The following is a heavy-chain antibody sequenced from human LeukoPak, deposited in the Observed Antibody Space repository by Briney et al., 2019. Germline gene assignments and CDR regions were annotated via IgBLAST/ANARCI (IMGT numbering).Heavy chain of an antibody. Sequence: GASVKVSCKASGYSFSSHGISWVRQAPGQGLEWMGWINPNSGGTNYAQKFQGRVTMTRDTSISTAYMELSRLRSDDTAVYYCARGYCSGGSCYPGRMDVWGKGTTVTISS. D-gene: IGHD2-15*01. J-gene: IGHJ6*03. CDR2: INPNSGGT. CDR3: ARGYCSGGSCYPGRMDV. V-gene: IGHV1-2*02. CDR1: GYSFSSHG.